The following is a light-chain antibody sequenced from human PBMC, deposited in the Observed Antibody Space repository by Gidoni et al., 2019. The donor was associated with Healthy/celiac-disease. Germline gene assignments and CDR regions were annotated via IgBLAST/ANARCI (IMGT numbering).Light chain of an antibody. CDR3: QQRSNWPLT. V-gene: IGKV3-11*01. Sequence: ILLTHSPSTLSLSPGQRATLSCRASQSVSGYFAWYQQKPGQAPRRHIYEASNRDTGIPARFSGSGSGTDVTLTISSLEHEDCAVYYCQQRSNWPLTFGGGSKVEIK. CDR1: QSVSGY. J-gene: IGKJ4*01. CDR2: EAS.